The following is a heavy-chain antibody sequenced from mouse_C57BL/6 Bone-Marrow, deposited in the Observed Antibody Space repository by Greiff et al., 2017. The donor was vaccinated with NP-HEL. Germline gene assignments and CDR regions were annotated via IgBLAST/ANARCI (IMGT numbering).Heavy chain of an antibody. Sequence: QVQLQQPGAELVMPGASVKLSCKASGYTFTSYWMHWVKQRPGQGLEWIGEIDPSDSYTNYNQKFKGKSTLTVDKSSSTAYMQLSGLTSEDSAVYYCARGDYYGSFDYWGQGTTLTVSS. J-gene: IGHJ2*01. D-gene: IGHD1-1*01. CDR1: GYTFTSYW. CDR3: ARGDYYGSFDY. V-gene: IGHV1-69*01. CDR2: IDPSDSYT.